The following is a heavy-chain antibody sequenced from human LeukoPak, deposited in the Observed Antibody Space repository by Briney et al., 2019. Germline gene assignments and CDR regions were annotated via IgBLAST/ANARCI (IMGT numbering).Heavy chain of an antibody. V-gene: IGHV1-18*01. J-gene: IGHJ6*03. CDR1: GYTFTSYG. Sequence: ASVKVSCKASGYTFTSYGISWVRQAPGQGLEWMGWLSSYNGNTNYAQKFQGRVTMTTDTSTSTAYMDLRGLRSDDTAVYYCARAPRITILGVVTRYYYYMDVWGKGTTVTVSS. CDR3: ARAPRITILGVVTRYYYYMDV. CDR2: LSSYNGNT. D-gene: IGHD3-3*01.